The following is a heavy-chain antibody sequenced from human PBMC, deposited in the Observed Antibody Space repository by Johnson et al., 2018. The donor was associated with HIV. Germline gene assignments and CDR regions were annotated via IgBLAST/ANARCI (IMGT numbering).Heavy chain of an antibody. Sequence: VQLVESGGRVVQPGRSLRLSCAASGFTFSSYAMHWVRQAPGKGLEWVAVISYEGTNQYYADSVKGRFTISRDNSKNTLYLQMNSLRAEDTAVYYCARPSDYYGWGRVDAFDIWGQGTMVTVSS. D-gene: IGHD3-10*01. CDR1: GFTFSSYA. CDR2: ISYEGTNQ. J-gene: IGHJ3*02. V-gene: IGHV3-30-3*01. CDR3: ARPSDYYGWGRVDAFDI.